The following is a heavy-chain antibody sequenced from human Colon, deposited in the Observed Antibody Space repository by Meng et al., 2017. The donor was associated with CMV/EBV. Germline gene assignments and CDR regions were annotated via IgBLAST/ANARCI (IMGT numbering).Heavy chain of an antibody. CDR3: AKGVTSGSTYRAFDI. D-gene: IGHD3-22*01. Sequence: GESLKISCAASGFTFSTFAMGWVRQAPGKGLEWVSSIYSGGGATHYPDSVKGQFTISRDTSENTLHLQMSSLRVDDTALYYCAKGVTSGSTYRAFDILGQGTKVTVSS. J-gene: IGHJ3*02. CDR2: IYSGGGAT. V-gene: IGHV3-23*03. CDR1: GFTFSTFA.